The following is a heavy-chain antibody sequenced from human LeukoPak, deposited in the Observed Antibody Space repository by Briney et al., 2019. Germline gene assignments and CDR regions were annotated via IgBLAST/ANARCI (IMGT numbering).Heavy chain of an antibody. CDR3: ARDRRLGASDAFDI. Sequence: GGSLRLSCAASGFTVSSNYMSWIRQAPGKGLEWVSYISSSGSTMYYSDSVKGRFTISRDNAKNSLYLQMNSLRAEDTAVYYCARDRRLGASDAFDIWGQGTMVTVSS. CDR1: GFTVSSNY. D-gene: IGHD1-26*01. V-gene: IGHV3-11*04. J-gene: IGHJ3*02. CDR2: ISSSGSTM.